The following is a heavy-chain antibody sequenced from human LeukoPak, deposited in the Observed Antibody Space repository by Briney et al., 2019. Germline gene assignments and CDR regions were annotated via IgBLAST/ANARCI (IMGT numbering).Heavy chain of an antibody. CDR1: GYTFTSYG. V-gene: IGHV1-18*01. CDR3: ARDYRTGFDY. D-gene: IGHD7-27*01. CDR2: ISTYNGNT. J-gene: IGHJ4*02. Sequence: ASVKVSCKASGYTFTSYGISWVRQAPGQGLEWLGWISTYNGNTHYAQKLQGRVTMTTDTSTTTAYMELSSLRSDDTAVYYCARDYRTGFDYWGQGTLVTVSS.